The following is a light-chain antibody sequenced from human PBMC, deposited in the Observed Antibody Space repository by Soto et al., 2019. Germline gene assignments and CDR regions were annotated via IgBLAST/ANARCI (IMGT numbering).Light chain of an antibody. CDR1: QSVSSS. Sequence: EIVMTQSPATLSVSPGERATLSCRASQSVSSSLAWYQQKPGQAPRLLIYDASTRATGIPARFSGSGSGTEFTLTISRLEPEDFAVYYCQQYGSSPVTFGQGTKLEIK. V-gene: IGKV3-15*01. CDR3: QQYGSSPVT. J-gene: IGKJ2*01. CDR2: DAS.